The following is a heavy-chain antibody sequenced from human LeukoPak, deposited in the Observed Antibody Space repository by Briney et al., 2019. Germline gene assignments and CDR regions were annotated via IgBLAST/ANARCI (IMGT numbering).Heavy chain of an antibody. V-gene: IGHV3-9*01. CDR1: GFTFNDHA. CDR2: INWNSDNI. CDR3: ARASYYYDTTGLGAVDF. Sequence: QPVRSLRLSCAASGFTFNDHAMYWVRQAPGKGLEWVSGINWNSDNIGYADSVKGRFTISRDDAKNSLFLQMNSLRAEDTALYYCARASYYYDTTGLGAVDFWGQGTMVTVSS. J-gene: IGHJ3*01. D-gene: IGHD3-22*01.